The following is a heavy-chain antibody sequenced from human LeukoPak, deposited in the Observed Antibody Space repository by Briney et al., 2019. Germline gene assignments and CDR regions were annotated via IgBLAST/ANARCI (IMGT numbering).Heavy chain of an antibody. Sequence: ASVKVSCKASGYTFTSYGISWVRQAPGQGLEWMGWISAYNGNTNYAQKLQGRVTMTTDTSTSTAYMELRSLRSDDTAVYYCARVTYYYDSSGYSRLDYYYGMDVWGQGTTVTVSS. CDR1: GYTFTSYG. J-gene: IGHJ6*02. D-gene: IGHD3-22*01. CDR3: ARVTYYYDSSGYSRLDYYYGMDV. V-gene: IGHV1-18*01. CDR2: ISAYNGNT.